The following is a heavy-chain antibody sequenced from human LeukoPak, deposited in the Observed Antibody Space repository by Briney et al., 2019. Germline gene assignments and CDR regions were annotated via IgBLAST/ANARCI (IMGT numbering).Heavy chain of an antibody. CDR2: IHYTGST. V-gene: IGHV4-59*01. J-gene: IGHJ6*03. Sequence: SETLSLTCTVSSGSISNYYWSWIRQPPGKGLESIGYIHYTGSTTYNPSLKSRVTISVDTSKNQFSLKLSSVTAADTAVYYCAREGQGMTRGYYYYYMDVWGKGTTVTISS. D-gene: IGHD4-11*01. CDR3: AREGQGMTRGYYYYYMDV. CDR1: SGSISNYY.